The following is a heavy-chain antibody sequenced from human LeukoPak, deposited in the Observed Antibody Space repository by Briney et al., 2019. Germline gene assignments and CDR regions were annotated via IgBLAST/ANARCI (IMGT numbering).Heavy chain of an antibody. CDR3: ASEYSSRID. V-gene: IGHV4-34*01. J-gene: IGHJ4*02. CDR1: GGSISSYY. D-gene: IGHD6-13*01. Sequence: PSETLSLTCTVSGGSISSYYWSWIRQPPGKGLEWIGEINHSGSTNYNPSLKSRVTISVDTSKNQFSLKLSSVTAADTAVYYCASEYSSRIDWGQGTLVTVSS. CDR2: INHSGST.